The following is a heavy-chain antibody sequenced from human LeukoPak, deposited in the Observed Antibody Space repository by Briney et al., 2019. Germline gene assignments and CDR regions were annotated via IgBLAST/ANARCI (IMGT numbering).Heavy chain of an antibody. CDR2: ISYSGTT. V-gene: IGHV4-59*12. CDR1: GGSISSYY. D-gene: IGHD3-22*01. J-gene: IGHJ4*02. CDR3: ARRYYYDSSGYLNY. Sequence: SETLSLTCTVSGGSISSYYWSWIRQPPGKGLEWIGYISYSGTTNYNPSLKSRVTISVDTSKNQFSLKLSSVTAADTAVYYCARRYYYDSSGYLNYWGQGTLVTVSS.